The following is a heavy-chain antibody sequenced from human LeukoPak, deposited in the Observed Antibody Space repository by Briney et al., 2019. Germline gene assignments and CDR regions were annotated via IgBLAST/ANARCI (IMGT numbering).Heavy chain of an antibody. CDR2: ISSSSSYI. CDR3: ARPDGDLYFDY. Sequence: SGGSLRLSCAASGFTFSSYSMNWVRQAPGKGLEWVPSISSSSSYIYYADSVKGRFTISRDNAKNSLYLQMNSLRAEDTAVYYCARPDGDLYFDYWGQGTLVTVSS. J-gene: IGHJ4*02. CDR1: GFTFSSYS. V-gene: IGHV3-21*01. D-gene: IGHD4-17*01.